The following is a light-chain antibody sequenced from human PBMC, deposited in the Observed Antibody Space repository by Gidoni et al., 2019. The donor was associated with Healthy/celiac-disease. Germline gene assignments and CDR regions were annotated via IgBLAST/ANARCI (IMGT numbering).Light chain of an antibody. CDR1: QGISSW. CDR3: QRANSFPLT. CDR2: AAS. Sequence: DIQRIQSPSSVSASGGDRVTIIFRASQGISSWLAWYQQKPGKAPKLLIYAASGLQSGVLSRFSGSGSGTDFTLTIISLQPEDFATYYCQRANSFPLTFGGXTKVEIK. V-gene: IGKV1-12*01. J-gene: IGKJ4*01.